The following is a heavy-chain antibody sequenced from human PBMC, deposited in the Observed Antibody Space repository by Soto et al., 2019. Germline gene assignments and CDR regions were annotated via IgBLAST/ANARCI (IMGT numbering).Heavy chain of an antibody. CDR2: ISYDGSNK. CDR3: VKMLVYPGPLRYLQWPPAD. Sequence: GGSLRLSCAASGFTFSNYGMHWVRQAPGKGLEWVAVISYDGSNKYNADSVKGRFTISRDNSKNTLYLQMNSLRTEDTAVYFCVKMLVYPGPLRYLQWPPADWGQGTLVTVSS. CDR1: GFTFSNYG. D-gene: IGHD3-3*01. J-gene: IGHJ4*02. V-gene: IGHV3-30*18.